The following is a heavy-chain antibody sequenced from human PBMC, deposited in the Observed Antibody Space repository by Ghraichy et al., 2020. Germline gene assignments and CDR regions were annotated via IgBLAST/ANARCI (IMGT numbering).Heavy chain of an antibody. CDR1: GFTFSSYA. D-gene: IGHD3-9*01. J-gene: IGHJ4*02. CDR2: ISYDGSNK. Sequence: GGSLRLSCAASGFTFSSYAMHWVRQAPGKGLEWVAVISYDGSNKYYADSVKGRFTISRDNSKNTLYLQMNSLRAEDTAVYYCAREGGLRYFDWLLYEFDYWGQGTLVTVSS. V-gene: IGHV3-30*04. CDR3: AREGGLRYFDWLLYEFDY.